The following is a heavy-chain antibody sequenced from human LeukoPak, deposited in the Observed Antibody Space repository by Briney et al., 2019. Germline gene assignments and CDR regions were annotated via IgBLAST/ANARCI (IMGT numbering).Heavy chain of an antibody. CDR3: AKDYGSGSYYGLDY. Sequence: GGSPRLSCAASGFTFDDYAMHWVRQAPGKGLEWVSLISWDGGRTYYADSVKGRFTISRDNSKNSLYLQMNSLRAEDTALYYCAKDYGSGSYYGLDYWGQGTLVTVSS. D-gene: IGHD3-10*01. V-gene: IGHV3-43D*03. CDR1: GFTFDDYA. CDR2: ISWDGGRT. J-gene: IGHJ4*02.